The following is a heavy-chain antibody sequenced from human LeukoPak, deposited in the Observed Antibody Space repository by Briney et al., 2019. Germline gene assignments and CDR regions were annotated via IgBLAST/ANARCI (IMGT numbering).Heavy chain of an antibody. J-gene: IGHJ4*02. CDR2: ISYDGSKK. Sequence: GGSLRLSCAASGFTFSTYSMHWVRQAPGKGLEWVAIISYDGSKKYYADSVKGRFTISRDNSKNTLFLQMNSLRPEDTAVYYCARDLKTAMDYFDYWGQGALATVSS. V-gene: IGHV3-30*04. D-gene: IGHD2-2*01. CDR1: GFTFSTYS. CDR3: ARDLKTAMDYFDY.